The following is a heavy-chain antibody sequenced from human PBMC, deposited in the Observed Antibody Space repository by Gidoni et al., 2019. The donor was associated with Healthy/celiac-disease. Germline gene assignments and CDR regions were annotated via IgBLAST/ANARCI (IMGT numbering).Heavy chain of an antibody. CDR2: ISAYNGNT. CDR3: ARVKVHESGYSSGWTLIDFDY. V-gene: IGHV1-18*01. D-gene: IGHD6-19*01. J-gene: IGHJ4*02. Sequence: QVQLVQSGAEVKKPGASVKVSCKASGYTFTSYGISWVRQAPGQGLEWMGWISAYNGNTNYAQKLQGRVTMTTDTSTSTAYMELRSLRSDDTAVYYCARVKVHESGYSSGWTLIDFDYWGQGTLVTVSS. CDR1: GYTFTSYG.